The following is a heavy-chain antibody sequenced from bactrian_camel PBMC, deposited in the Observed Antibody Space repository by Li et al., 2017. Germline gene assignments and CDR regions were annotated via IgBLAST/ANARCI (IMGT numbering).Heavy chain of an antibody. CDR1: GFACSSNS. D-gene: IGHD3*01. CDR2: ISVDKGNT. CDR3: AKSPGDWANYDV. V-gene: IGHV3-2*01. J-gene: IGHJ4*01. Sequence: HVQLVESGGGLVQPGGSLRLSCAASGFACSSNSMYWVRQAPGKGLEWVASISVDKGNTYYRDSVKGRFAAARDDEKNTVYLQLNSLKTEDTAIYYCAKSPGDWANYDVWSQGTQVTVS.